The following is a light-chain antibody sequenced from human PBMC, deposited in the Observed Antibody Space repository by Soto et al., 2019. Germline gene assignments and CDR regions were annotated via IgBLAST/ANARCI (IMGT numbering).Light chain of an antibody. CDR3: QQYYSTPYT. CDR1: QSILYSSSNKNY. V-gene: IGKV4-1*01. J-gene: IGKJ2*01. CDR2: WAS. Sequence: DIVMTQSPDSLAVSLGERATINCKSSQSILYSSSNKNYLAWYQQKPGQPPKLLISWASSRESGVPGRFSGSGSGTDFTLTISSLQAEDVAVYYCQQYYSTPYTFGQGTMLEIK.